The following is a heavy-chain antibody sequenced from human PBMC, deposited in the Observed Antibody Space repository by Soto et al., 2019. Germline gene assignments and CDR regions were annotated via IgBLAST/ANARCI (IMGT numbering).Heavy chain of an antibody. Sequence: GGSLRLSCAASGFTLTDYDMHWVRQAPGKGPEWVALISRDGDDQYYAESVRGRFTVSRDNSKDTLDLQMDSLRVEDSGLYYCVCESPTAYFDCWGQGTPVTVSS. V-gene: IGHV3-30*03. CDR2: ISRDGDDQ. CDR3: VCESPTAYFDC. J-gene: IGHJ4*02. CDR1: GFTLTDYD.